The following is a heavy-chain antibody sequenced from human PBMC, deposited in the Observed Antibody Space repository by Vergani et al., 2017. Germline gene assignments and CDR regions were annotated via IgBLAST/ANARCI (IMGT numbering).Heavy chain of an antibody. J-gene: IGHJ6*02. Sequence: QLQLQESGPGLVKPSETLSLTCTVSGGSISSSSYYWGWIRQPPGKGLEWIGSIYYSGSTYYNPSLKSRVTISVDTSKNQFSLKLSSVTAADTAVYYCARDVGDIVVVVAAIGGVSPYYYYGMDVWGQGTTVTVSS. CDR3: ARDVGDIVVVVAAIGGVSPYYYYGMDV. CDR2: IYYSGST. V-gene: IGHV4-39*02. D-gene: IGHD2-15*01. CDR1: GGSISSSSYY.